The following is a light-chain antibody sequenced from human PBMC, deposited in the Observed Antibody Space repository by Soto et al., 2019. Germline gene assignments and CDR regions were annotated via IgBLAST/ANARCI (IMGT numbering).Light chain of an antibody. CDR3: QQYETFSGT. V-gene: IGKV1-5*02. Sequence: DIQMTQSPSTLSASVGDRVTIICRASQTISSWLAWYQQKGGQAPKLLIYDASALPRGVPSRFSGSGSGTKFTLTIASLQPDDFATYYCQQYETFSGTFGPGTKVDI. CDR1: QTISSW. J-gene: IGKJ1*01. CDR2: DAS.